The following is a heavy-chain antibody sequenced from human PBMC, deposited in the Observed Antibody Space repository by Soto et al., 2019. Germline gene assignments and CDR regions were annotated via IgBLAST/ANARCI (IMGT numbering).Heavy chain of an antibody. CDR3: ATDWGGVVPAAIPGYYYYGMDV. D-gene: IGHD2-2*02. V-gene: IGHV1-24*01. J-gene: IGHJ6*02. Sequence: GASVKVSCKVSGYTLTELSMHWVRQAPGKGLEWMGGFDPEDGETIYAQKFQGRVTMTEDTSTDTAYMELSSLRSEDTAVYYCATDWGGVVPAAIPGYYYYGMDVWGQGTTVTVSS. CDR1: GYTLTELS. CDR2: FDPEDGET.